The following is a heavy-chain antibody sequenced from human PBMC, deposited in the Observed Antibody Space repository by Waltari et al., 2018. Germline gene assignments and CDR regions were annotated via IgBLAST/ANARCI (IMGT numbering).Heavy chain of an antibody. CDR3: ASQAAAGRFGDY. CDR2: ISTSGST. J-gene: IGHJ4*02. Sequence: QVQLQESGPGLVKPSQTLSLTCTVSGGSISSGSYYWSWIRQPAGKGLEWIGRISTSGSTNYNPALKSRDTMSVETSKNQCSLKLSSVTAADTAVYYCASQAAAGRFGDYWGQGTLVTVSS. CDR1: GGSISSGSYY. D-gene: IGHD6-13*01. V-gene: IGHV4-61*02.